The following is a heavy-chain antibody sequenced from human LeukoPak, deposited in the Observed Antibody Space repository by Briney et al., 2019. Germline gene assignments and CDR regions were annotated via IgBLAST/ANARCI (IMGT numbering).Heavy chain of an antibody. Sequence: GGSLRLSCAASGFTFSTYTMNWVRQAPGKGLEWLSYISTDSHIIYYADSAKGRFTISRDNAKNSLYLQMNSLRDDDTAMYYCASCHCTNGVCYGECEYFQHWGQGTLVTVSS. D-gene: IGHD2-8*01. J-gene: IGHJ1*01. CDR1: GFTFSTYT. CDR2: ISTDSHII. V-gene: IGHV3-48*02. CDR3: ASCHCTNGVCYGECEYFQH.